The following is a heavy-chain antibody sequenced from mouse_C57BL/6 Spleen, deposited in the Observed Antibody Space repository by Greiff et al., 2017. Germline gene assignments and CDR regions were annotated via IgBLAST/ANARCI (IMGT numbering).Heavy chain of an antibody. Sequence: EVMLVESGGGLVKPGGSLKLSCAASGFTFSDYGMHWVRQAPEKGLEWVAYISSGSSTISYADTVKGRFTISRDNAKNTLFLQMTSLRSEDTAMYYCARKAQATGWFAYWGQGTLVTVSA. J-gene: IGHJ3*01. V-gene: IGHV5-17*01. CDR3: ARKAQATGWFAY. D-gene: IGHD3-2*02. CDR1: GFTFSDYG. CDR2: ISSGSSTI.